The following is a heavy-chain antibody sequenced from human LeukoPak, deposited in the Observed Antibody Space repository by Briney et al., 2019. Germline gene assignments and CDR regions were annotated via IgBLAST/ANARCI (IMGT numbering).Heavy chain of an antibody. CDR1: GFTFSSYG. Sequence: GGSLRLSCAASGFTFSSYGMHWVRQAPGKGLEWVAFIRYDGSNKYYADSVKGRFTISRDDSKNTLYLQMNSLRAEDTAVYYCAKKTIVGATVDAFDIWGQGTMVTVSS. J-gene: IGHJ3*02. V-gene: IGHV3-30*02. CDR3: AKKTIVGATVDAFDI. D-gene: IGHD1-26*01. CDR2: IRYDGSNK.